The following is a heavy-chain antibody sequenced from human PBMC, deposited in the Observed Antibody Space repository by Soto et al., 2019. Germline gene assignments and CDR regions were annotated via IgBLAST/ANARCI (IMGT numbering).Heavy chain of an antibody. D-gene: IGHD3-22*01. J-gene: IGHJ4*02. CDR3: ARANYFDSSGPFDY. Sequence: SETLSLTCDVSGDTISTGGYTWAWIRQPPGKALEWIGHIYYSGSTYYNPSLESRVTLSVDTSRNQFSLKVSSVTAADTAVYYCARANYFDSSGPFDYWGPGTLVTVSS. V-gene: IGHV4-31*11. CDR1: GDTISTGGYT. CDR2: IYYSGST.